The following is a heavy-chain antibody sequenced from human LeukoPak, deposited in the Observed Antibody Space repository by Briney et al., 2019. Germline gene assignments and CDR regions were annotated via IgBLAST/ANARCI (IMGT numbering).Heavy chain of an antibody. CDR2: IYYSGNT. CDR3: ARDKAGYSSGWYADP. V-gene: IGHV4-59*12. D-gene: IGHD6-19*01. J-gene: IGHJ5*02. CDR1: GGSMSNYY. Sequence: PSETLSLTCSVSGGSMSNYYWSWIRQPPGKGLEWIGYIYYSGNTHYNPSLKSRVTMSVDTSKNQFSLKLSSVTAADTAVYYCARDKAGYSSGWYADPWGQGTLVTVSS.